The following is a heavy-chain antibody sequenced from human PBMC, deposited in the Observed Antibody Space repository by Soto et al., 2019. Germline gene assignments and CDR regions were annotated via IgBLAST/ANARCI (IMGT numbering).Heavy chain of an antibody. CDR1: GVSFRLLG. CDR2: ISSGSSDT. CDR3: ARVAY. Sequence: SGWCLKLCREASGVSFRLLGMNWVRQVPGKGLEWVASISSGSSDTWYADSVKGRFIISRDNAQNSLFLQMNTLRPEDRAMYYCARVAYWGQRTQVPVSS. V-gene: IGHV3-21*01. J-gene: IGHJ1*01.